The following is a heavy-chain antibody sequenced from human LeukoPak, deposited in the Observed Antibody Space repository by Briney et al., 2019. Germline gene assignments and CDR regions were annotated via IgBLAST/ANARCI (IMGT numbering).Heavy chain of an antibody. D-gene: IGHD3-3*01. V-gene: IGHV4-39*07. J-gene: IGHJ3*02. Sequence: SETLSLTCTVSGGSINSRSYYWGWVRQPPGRGLEWLGSIYYSGTTYYNPSLKSRVTISVDTSKNQFSLKLSSVTAADTAVYYCASPPYYDFWSGSPHDAFDIWGQGTMVTVSS. CDR1: GGSINSRSYY. CDR2: IYYSGTT. CDR3: ASPPYYDFWSGSPHDAFDI.